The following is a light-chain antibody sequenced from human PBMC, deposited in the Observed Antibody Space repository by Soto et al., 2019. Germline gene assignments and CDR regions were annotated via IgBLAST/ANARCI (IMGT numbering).Light chain of an antibody. Sequence: QSVLTEARAVSGSPGQSVTISCTGTGSDVGGYNYVSWYQQHPGKAPRLIIYDVSQRPSGVPDRFSGSKSGNTASLTISGLQAEDEADYSCCSSTDSYTFVFGTGTKVTV. V-gene: IGLV2-11*01. J-gene: IGLJ1*01. CDR1: GSDVGGYNY. CDR3: CSSTDSYTFV. CDR2: DVS.